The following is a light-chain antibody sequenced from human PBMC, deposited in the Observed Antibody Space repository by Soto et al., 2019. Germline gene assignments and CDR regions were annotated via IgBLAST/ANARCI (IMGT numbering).Light chain of an antibody. CDR2: DAS. CDR1: QSVSSY. Sequence: EIVLTQSPATLSLSPGERATLSCRASQSVSSYLAWYQQKPGQAPRILIYDASNRATGIPARFSGSGSGTEFTLTISSLEPEDFAVYYCQQYGSSLTFGQGTRLEIK. J-gene: IGKJ5*01. CDR3: QQYGSSLT. V-gene: IGKV3-11*01.